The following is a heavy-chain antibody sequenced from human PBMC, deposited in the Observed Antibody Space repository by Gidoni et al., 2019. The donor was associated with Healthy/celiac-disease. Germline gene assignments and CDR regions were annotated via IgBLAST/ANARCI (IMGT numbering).Heavy chain of an antibody. J-gene: IGHJ6*03. D-gene: IGHD6-13*01. Sequence: QVTLKESGPVLVKPTETLTLPCTVAGFSLSTARMGVSWIRQPPGKALEWLAHIFSNDAKTYSTSLKSRLTISQDTSKSQVVLTMTNMYPVDTATYYCARIQIAAAGVYMDVWGKGTTVTVSS. CDR1: GFSLSTARMG. CDR3: ARIQIAAAGVYMDV. V-gene: IGHV2-26*01. CDR2: IFSNDAK.